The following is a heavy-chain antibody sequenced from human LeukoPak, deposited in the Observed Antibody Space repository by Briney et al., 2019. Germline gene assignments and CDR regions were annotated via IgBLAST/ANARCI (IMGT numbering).Heavy chain of an antibody. J-gene: IGHJ6*02. CDR1: GYTFTGYY. CDR3: ARGDSSGWAPYYYYGMDV. D-gene: IGHD6-19*01. CDR2: INPNSGGT. V-gene: IGHV1-2*02. Sequence: ASVKVSCKASGYTFTGYYMHWVRQAPGQGLEWMGWINPNSGGTNYAQKFQGRVTMTRDTSISTAYMELSRLRSDDTAVYYCARGDSSGWAPYYYYGMDVWGQGTTVTVSS.